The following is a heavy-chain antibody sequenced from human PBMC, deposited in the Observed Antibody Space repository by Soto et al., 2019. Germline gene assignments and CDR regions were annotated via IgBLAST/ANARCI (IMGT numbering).Heavy chain of an antibody. CDR3: ARGLAEGFGLVEGWFGA. Sequence: QVQLVQSGAEVKKPGSSVKVSCKASGGTFSSYAISWVRQAPGQGLEWMGGIIPIFGTANYAQKFKGRVTITADESTSTAYIELSSVRSEDTAVYYCARGLAEGFGLVEGWFGAWAQGTLVTVSS. D-gene: IGHD3-3*01. CDR1: GGTFSSYA. V-gene: IGHV1-69*12. CDR2: IIPIFGTA. J-gene: IGHJ5*02.